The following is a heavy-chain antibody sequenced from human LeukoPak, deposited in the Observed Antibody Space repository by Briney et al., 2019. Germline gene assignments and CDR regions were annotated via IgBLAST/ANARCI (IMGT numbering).Heavy chain of an antibody. V-gene: IGHV5-51*01. D-gene: IGHD3-22*01. J-gene: IGHJ4*02. Sequence: GESLKISCKGSGYSFNTYWIIWVRQLPGKGLEWMGLIYPGDSDPIYSPSFQGQVTISADRSINTAFLQWRSLKASDTAMYYCARLYYYEATGYFFAKEWDYWGQGTQVTVSS. CDR3: ARLYYYEATGYFFAKEWDY. CDR1: GYSFNTYW. CDR2: IYPGDSDP.